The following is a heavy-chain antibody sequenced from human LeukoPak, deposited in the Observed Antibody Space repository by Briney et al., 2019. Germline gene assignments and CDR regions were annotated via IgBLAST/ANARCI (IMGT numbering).Heavy chain of an antibody. V-gene: IGHV1-18*01. CDR3: ARDPYDNNAFDI. D-gene: IGHD3-22*01. CDR2: ISAYNGNT. CDR1: GYTFTSYG. Sequence: ASVKVSCKASGYTFTSYGISWVRQAPGQGLEWMGWISAYNGNTNYAQKLQGRVTMTTDTSTSTACMELRSLRSDDTAVYYCARDPYDNNAFDIWGQGTMVTVSS. J-gene: IGHJ3*02.